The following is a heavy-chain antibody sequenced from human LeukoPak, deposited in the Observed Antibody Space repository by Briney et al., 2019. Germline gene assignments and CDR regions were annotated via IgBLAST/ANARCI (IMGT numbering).Heavy chain of an antibody. CDR1: GYSFSSYW. Sequence: GESLKISFKGSGYSFSSYWIGWVRQMPGKGLEWMGIIYPGDSDTRYSPSFQGQVTISADKSISTAYLQWSSLKASDTAMYYCARAAVAGPVEFDYWGQGTLVTVSS. D-gene: IGHD6-19*01. CDR2: IYPGDSDT. V-gene: IGHV5-51*01. J-gene: IGHJ4*02. CDR3: ARAAVAGPVEFDY.